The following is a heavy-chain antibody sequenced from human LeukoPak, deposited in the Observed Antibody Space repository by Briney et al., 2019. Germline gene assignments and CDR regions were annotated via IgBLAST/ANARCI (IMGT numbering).Heavy chain of an antibody. CDR1: GGSISSGDYY. V-gene: IGHV4-30-4*01. D-gene: IGHD2-15*01. J-gene: IGHJ4*02. CDR2: IYYSGST. Sequence: SQTLSLTCTVSGGSISSGDYYWSWIRQPPGKGLEWIGYIYYSGSTYYNPSLKNRVTISVDTSKNQFSLKLSSVTAADTAVYYCATQFLGYCSGGSCFDYWGQGTLVTVSS. CDR3: ATQFLGYCSGGSCFDY.